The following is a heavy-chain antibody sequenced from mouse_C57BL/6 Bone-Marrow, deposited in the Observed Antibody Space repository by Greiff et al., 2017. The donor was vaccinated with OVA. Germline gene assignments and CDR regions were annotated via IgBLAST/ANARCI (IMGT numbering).Heavy chain of an antibody. CDR1: GFSLSTFGMG. CDR2: IWWDDDK. D-gene: IGHD4-1*01. V-gene: IGHV8-8*01. Sequence: QVTLKVSGPGILQPSQTLSLTCSFSGFSLSTFGMGVGWLRQPSGQGLEWLAHIWWDDDKYNNPALKSRHTISKDTSNNQVFLKIARVDTADTATYYCAGRSNWDGYFDVWGTGTTVTVSS. CDR3: AGRSNWDGYFDV. J-gene: IGHJ1*03.